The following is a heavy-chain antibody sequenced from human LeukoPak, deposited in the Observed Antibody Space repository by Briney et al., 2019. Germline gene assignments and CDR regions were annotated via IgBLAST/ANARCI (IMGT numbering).Heavy chain of an antibody. J-gene: IGHJ4*02. CDR3: ARSPPDDFWSGYLDY. CDR2: IIPIYGTA. D-gene: IGHD3-3*01. CDR1: GGTFSSYA. Sequence: ASVKVSCKASGGTFSSYAISWVRQAPGQGLEWMGGIIPIYGTANYAQKFQGRVTIIADESTSTAYMELSSLRSEDTAVYYCARSPPDDFWSGYLDYWGQGTLVTVSS. V-gene: IGHV1-69*13.